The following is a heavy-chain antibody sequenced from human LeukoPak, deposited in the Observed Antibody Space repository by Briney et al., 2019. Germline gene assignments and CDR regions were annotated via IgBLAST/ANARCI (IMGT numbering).Heavy chain of an antibody. CDR3: ARGNWNDKLYFDY. Sequence: SETLSLTCTVSGGSISSGGYYWSWIRQPPGKGLEWIGYIYHSGSTYYNPSLKSRVTISVDRSKNQFSLKLSSVTAADTAVYYCARGNWNDKLYFDYWGQGTLVTVSS. CDR2: IYHSGST. J-gene: IGHJ4*02. V-gene: IGHV4-30-2*01. CDR1: GGSISSGGYY. D-gene: IGHD1-1*01.